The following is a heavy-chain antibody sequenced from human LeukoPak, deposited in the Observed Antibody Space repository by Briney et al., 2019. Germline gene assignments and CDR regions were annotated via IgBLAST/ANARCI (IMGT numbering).Heavy chain of an antibody. V-gene: IGHV4-39*01. J-gene: IGHJ5*02. Sequence: SETLSLTCTVSGGSISSSSYYWGWIRQPPGKGLEWIGSIYYSGSTYYNPSLKSRVTISVDTSKNQFSLKLSSVTAADTAVYYCARTSVLMVYPAWFGPWGQGTLVTVSS. CDR3: ARTSVLMVYPAWFGP. CDR2: IYYSGST. D-gene: IGHD2-8*01. CDR1: GGSISSSSYY.